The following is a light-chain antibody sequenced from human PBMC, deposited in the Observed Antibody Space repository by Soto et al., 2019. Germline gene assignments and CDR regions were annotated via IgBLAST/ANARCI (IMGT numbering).Light chain of an antibody. Sequence: QSVLTQPPSVSEAPRQRVTISCSGSSSNIGNNAVNWYQQLPGKAPKLLIYYDDLLPSGVSDRFSGSKSCTSASLAISGLQSEDEADDYCAAWDDSLNGPVFGGGTKLTVL. V-gene: IGLV1-36*01. CDR3: AAWDDSLNGPV. CDR1: SSNIGNNA. J-gene: IGLJ3*02. CDR2: YDD.